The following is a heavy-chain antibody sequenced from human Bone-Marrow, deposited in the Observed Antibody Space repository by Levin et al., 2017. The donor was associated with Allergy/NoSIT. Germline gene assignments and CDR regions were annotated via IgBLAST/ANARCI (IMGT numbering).Heavy chain of an antibody. V-gene: IGHV3-7*01. Sequence: GGSLRLSCAASGFTFSSYWMSWVRQAPGKGLEWVANIKQDGSEKYYVDSVKGRFTISRDNAKNSLYLQMNSLRAEDTAVYYCARDPYYDFWSGYYNYYYYGMDVWGQGTTVTVSS. CDR2: IKQDGSEK. D-gene: IGHD3-3*01. CDR3: ARDPYYDFWSGYYNYYYYGMDV. J-gene: IGHJ6*02. CDR1: GFTFSSYW.